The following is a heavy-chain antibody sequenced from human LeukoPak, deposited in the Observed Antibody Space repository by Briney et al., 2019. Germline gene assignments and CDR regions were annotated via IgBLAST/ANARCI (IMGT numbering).Heavy chain of an antibody. CDR1: GFTFSSYS. D-gene: IGHD3-3*01. V-gene: IGHV3-21*01. J-gene: IGHJ4*02. CDR2: ISSSSSYI. Sequence: GGSLRLSCAASGFTFSSYSMNWVRQAPGKGLEWVSSISSSSSYIYYVDSVKGRFTISRDNAKNSLYLQMNSLRAEDTAVYYCARGPPISGNFWRGKNHPPDYWGQGTLVTVSS. CDR3: ARGPPISGNFWRGKNHPPDY.